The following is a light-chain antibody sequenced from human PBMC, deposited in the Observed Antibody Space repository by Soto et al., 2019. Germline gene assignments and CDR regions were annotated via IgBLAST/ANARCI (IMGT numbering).Light chain of an antibody. Sequence: EIVLAQSPGTLSLSSGERATLSCRASQTVRNNFLAWYQQKPGQAPRVLIYGASSRATGVPDRFSGSGSGTDFTLTISRLEPEDFAVYFCQQYGNFPLTFGGGTKVEI. V-gene: IGKV3-20*01. J-gene: IGKJ4*01. CDR2: GAS. CDR3: QQYGNFPLT. CDR1: QTVRNNF.